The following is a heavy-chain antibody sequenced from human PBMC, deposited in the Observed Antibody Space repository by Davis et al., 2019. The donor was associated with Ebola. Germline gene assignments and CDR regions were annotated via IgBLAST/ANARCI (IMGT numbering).Heavy chain of an antibody. Sequence: ASVKVSCKASGYRFTSYYIAWVRQAPGQGLEWMGWISGYNGKTDYAQIVQGRVSMTVDTSTSTAYMELRSLRSDDTALYFCARADPGDPEDDWGQGTVVTVSS. CDR3: ARADPGDPEDD. CDR1: GYRFTSYY. V-gene: IGHV1-18*01. J-gene: IGHJ4*02. CDR2: ISGYNGKT.